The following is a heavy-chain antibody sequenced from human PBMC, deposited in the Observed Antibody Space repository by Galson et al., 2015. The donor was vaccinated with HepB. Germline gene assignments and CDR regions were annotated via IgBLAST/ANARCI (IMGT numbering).Heavy chain of an antibody. Sequence: SVKVSCKASGYTFTGYYMHWVRQAPGQGLEWMGWINPNSGGTNYAQKFRGRVTMTRDTSISTAYMELSRLRSDDTAVYYCARDYYGSGATRCDYWGQGTLVTVSS. CDR2: INPNSGGT. CDR3: ARDYYGSGATRCDY. CDR1: GYTFTGYY. V-gene: IGHV1-2*02. D-gene: IGHD3-10*01. J-gene: IGHJ4*02.